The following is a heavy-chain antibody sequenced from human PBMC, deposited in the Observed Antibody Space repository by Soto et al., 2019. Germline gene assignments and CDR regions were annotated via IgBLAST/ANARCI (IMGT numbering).Heavy chain of an antibody. CDR2: ISDSGATK. J-gene: IGHJ6*02. D-gene: IGHD2-15*01. CDR1: GFTFSNCG. CDR3: ARCSRNSCDSYGVDV. Sequence: GGSLRLSCAASGFTFSNCGMNWVRQTPGKGLEWVSYISDSGATKHYADSVKGRFTTSRDNGKDSLYLQMNSLRDEDTAVYFCARCSRNSCDSYGVDVWGQGATVTVSS. V-gene: IGHV3-48*02.